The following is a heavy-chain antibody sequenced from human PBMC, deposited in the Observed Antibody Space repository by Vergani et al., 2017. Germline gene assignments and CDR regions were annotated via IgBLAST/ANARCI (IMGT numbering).Heavy chain of an antibody. CDR1: GYTFTGYY. J-gene: IGHJ6*03. Sequence: QVQLVQSGAEVKKPGASVKVSCKASGYTFTGYYMNWVRQAPGQGLEWMGWINPNSGGTNYAQKFQGRVTMTRDTSISTAYMELSRLSYEDTAVYYCARDGPGPNCSSTSCHYYYYYYMDVWGKGTTVTVSS. CDR3: ARDGPGPNCSSTSCHYYYYYYMDV. V-gene: IGHV1-2*02. CDR2: INPNSGGT. D-gene: IGHD2-2*01.